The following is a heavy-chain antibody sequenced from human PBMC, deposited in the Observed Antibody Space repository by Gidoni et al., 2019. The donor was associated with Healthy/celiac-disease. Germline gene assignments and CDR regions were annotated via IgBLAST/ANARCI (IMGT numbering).Heavy chain of an antibody. CDR1: GGSFSGYY. CDR2: SNHSEST. D-gene: IGHD6-13*01. J-gene: IGHJ6*02. V-gene: IGHV4-34*01. Sequence: QVQLQQWGAGLLKPSETLSLTCAVYGGSFSGYYWSWIRQPPGKGLEWIGESNHSESTNYNPSLKSRVTISVDTSKIQFSLKLSSVTAADTAVYYCATRFGSSQNTYDYYYGMDVWGQGTTVTVSS. CDR3: ATRFGSSQNTYDYYYGMDV.